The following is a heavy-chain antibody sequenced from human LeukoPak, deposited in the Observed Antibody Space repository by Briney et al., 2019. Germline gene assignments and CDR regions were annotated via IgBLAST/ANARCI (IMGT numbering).Heavy chain of an antibody. J-gene: IGHJ3*02. CDR1: GSTVSSNY. Sequence: GGSLILPCAASGSTVSSNYMSWVRQAPGKGLEWVSVIYSGGNTYYADSVKGRFTISRDNSKNTLYLQMNSLRADDTAVYYCARDLWLYAFDIWGQGTMVTVSS. CDR3: ARDLWLYAFDI. CDR2: IYSGGNT. D-gene: IGHD3-10*01. V-gene: IGHV3-66*01.